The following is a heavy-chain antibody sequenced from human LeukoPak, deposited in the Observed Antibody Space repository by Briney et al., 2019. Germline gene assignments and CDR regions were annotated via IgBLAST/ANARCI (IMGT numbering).Heavy chain of an antibody. CDR1: GYTFTGYY. CDR2: INPSSGGT. D-gene: IGHD5-24*01. Sequence: ASVKVSCKAPGYTFTGYYMHWVRQAPGQGLEWMGWINPSSGGTNYAQKFQGRVTMTRDTSISTAYMELSRLRSDDTAVYYCARDRTMATIGTFDYWGQGTLVTVSS. CDR3: ARDRTMATIGTFDY. V-gene: IGHV1-2*02. J-gene: IGHJ4*02.